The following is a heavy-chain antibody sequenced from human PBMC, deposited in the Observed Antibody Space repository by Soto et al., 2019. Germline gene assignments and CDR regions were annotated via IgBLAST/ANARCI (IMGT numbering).Heavy chain of an antibody. Sequence: GGSLRLSCAASGFTFSSYGMHWVRQAPGKGLEWVAVLWYDGSNKYYADSVKGRFTISRDNSKNKLYLQMNSLRAEDTAVYYCARQYCSSTSCYSFPADYCGQGTLVTVSS. V-gene: IGHV3-33*01. J-gene: IGHJ4*02. CDR1: GFTFSSYG. D-gene: IGHD2-2*01. CDR3: ARQYCSSTSCYSFPADY. CDR2: LWYDGSNK.